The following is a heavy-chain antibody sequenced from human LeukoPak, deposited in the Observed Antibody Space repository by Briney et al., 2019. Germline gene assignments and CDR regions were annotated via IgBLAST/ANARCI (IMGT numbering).Heavy chain of an antibody. V-gene: IGHV1-2*02. D-gene: IGHD2-2*01. CDR3: ARGIVVVPAPSDYMDV. Sequence: GASVKVSCKASGYTFTGYYMHWVRQAPGQGLEWMGWINPNSGGTNYAQKFQGRVTMTSDTSISTAYMELSRLRSDDTAVYYCARGIVVVPAPSDYMDVWGKGTTVTVSS. CDR2: INPNSGGT. J-gene: IGHJ6*03. CDR1: GYTFTGYY.